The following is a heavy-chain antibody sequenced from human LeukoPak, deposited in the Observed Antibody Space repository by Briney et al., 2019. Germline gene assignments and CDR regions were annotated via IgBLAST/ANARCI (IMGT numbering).Heavy chain of an antibody. V-gene: IGHV3-30*04. J-gene: IGHJ6*04. CDR2: ISYDGSNK. CDR3: ARSPEVNVEQEEYGMHV. Sequence: GRSLRLSCAASGFTFSSYAMHWVRQAPGKGLEWVAVISYDGSNKYYADSVKGRFTISRDNSKNTLYLQMNSLRAEDTAVYYCARSPEVNVEQEEYGMHVWLKGATVTGCS. CDR1: GFTFSSYA. D-gene: IGHD1-14*01.